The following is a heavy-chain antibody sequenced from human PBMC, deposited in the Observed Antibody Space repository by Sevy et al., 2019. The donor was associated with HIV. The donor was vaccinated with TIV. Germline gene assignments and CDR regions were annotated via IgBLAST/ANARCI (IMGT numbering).Heavy chain of an antibody. J-gene: IGHJ5*02. D-gene: IGHD2-2*02. V-gene: IGHV4-34*01. Sequence: SETLSLTCAVYSESFSGYYWSWIRQPPGKGLEWIGEINHSGSTNYNPSLKSRFTISVDTSKNQFSLKLSSVTAADTAMYDCARGRRAPRDIVVVPATISYWFDPWGQGTLVTVSS. CDR1: SESFSGYY. CDR2: INHSGST. CDR3: ARGRRAPRDIVVVPATISYWFDP.